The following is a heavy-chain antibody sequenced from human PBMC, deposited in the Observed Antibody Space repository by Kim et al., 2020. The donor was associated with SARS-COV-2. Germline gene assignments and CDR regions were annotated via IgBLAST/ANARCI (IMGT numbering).Heavy chain of an antibody. CDR2: ISYDGSNK. J-gene: IGHJ4*02. Sequence: GGSLRLSCAASGFTFSSYAMHWVRQAPGKGLEWVAVISYDGSNKYYADSVKGRFTISRDNSKNTLYLQMNSLRAEDTAVYYCARESRDGYMLDAFDYWGQGTLVTVSS. V-gene: IGHV3-30-3*01. CDR1: GFTFSSYA. CDR3: ARESRDGYMLDAFDY. D-gene: IGHD5-12*01.